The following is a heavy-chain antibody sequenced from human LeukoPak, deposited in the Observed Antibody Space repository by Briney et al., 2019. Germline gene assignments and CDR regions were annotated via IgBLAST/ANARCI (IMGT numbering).Heavy chain of an antibody. D-gene: IGHD5-12*01. Sequence: GGSLRLSCAASGFTFSSYAMSWVRQAPGKGLEWVSAISGSGGSTYYANSVKGRFTISRDNSKNTLYLQMNSLRAEDTAVYYCAKAGHSGYDSDYHGMDVWGQGTTVTVSS. J-gene: IGHJ6*02. V-gene: IGHV3-23*01. CDR1: GFTFSSYA. CDR3: AKAGHSGYDSDYHGMDV. CDR2: ISGSGGST.